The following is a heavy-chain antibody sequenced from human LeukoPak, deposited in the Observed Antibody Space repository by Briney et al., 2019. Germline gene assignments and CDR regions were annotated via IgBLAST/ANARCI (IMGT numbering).Heavy chain of an antibody. CDR3: ATDFYRGRQFDY. CDR1: GNTFTDLS. CDR2: FDPEDVET. J-gene: IGHJ4*02. Sequence: ASVKVSCKVSGNTFTDLSMNWVRQAPGKGLEWMGGFDPEDVETIYAQKFQGRVTMTEDTSTATAYMELSSPRPDDTAVYYCATDFYRGRQFDYWGQGTLVTVSS. V-gene: IGHV1-24*01. D-gene: IGHD2/OR15-2a*01.